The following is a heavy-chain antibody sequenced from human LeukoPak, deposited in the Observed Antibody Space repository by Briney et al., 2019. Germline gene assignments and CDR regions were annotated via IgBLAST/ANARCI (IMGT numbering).Heavy chain of an antibody. Sequence: GASVKVSCKASGYTFTSYEINWVRQATGQGLEWMGWMNPNSGNTGYAQKFQGRVSITRNSSISTVYMELSSLRSEDTAVYYCARGLRGNYWGQGTLVTVFS. V-gene: IGHV1-8*03. D-gene: IGHD3-16*01. CDR3: ARGLRGNY. J-gene: IGHJ4*02. CDR2: MNPNSGNT. CDR1: GYTFTSYE.